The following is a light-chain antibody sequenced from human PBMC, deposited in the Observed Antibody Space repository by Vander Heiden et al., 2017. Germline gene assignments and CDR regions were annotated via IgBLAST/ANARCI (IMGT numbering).Light chain of an antibody. Sequence: DIVMTQSPDSLAVPLGERATINCKSSQSVLYSSHNENYLAWYQQKAGQPPKLLIYWASTRESGVPDRFSGSGSGTDFTLTISSLQAEDVAVYYCQQYDSTPISFGQGTRLEIK. V-gene: IGKV4-1*01. J-gene: IGKJ5*01. CDR2: WAS. CDR1: QSVLYSSHNENY. CDR3: QQYDSTPIS.